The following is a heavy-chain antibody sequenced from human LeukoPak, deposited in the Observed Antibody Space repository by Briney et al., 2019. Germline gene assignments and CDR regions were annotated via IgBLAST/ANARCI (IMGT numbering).Heavy chain of an antibody. CDR2: ISGTSKYI. V-gene: IGHV3-21*01. CDR1: GFIFSSHG. J-gene: IGHJ6*03. D-gene: IGHD6-13*01. Sequence: GGSLRLSCAASGFIFSSHGMNWVRQAPGKGLEWVSSISGTSKYIYYAHSVRGRFTIFRDNAKNSLYLQMNSLRAEDTAVYYCARDESSSWIRVLDYYYLDVWGKGTTVTVSS. CDR3: ARDESSSWIRVLDYYYLDV.